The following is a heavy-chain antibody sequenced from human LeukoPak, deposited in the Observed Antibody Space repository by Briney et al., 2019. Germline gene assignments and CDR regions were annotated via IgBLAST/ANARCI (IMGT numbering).Heavy chain of an antibody. CDR1: GYTFTSYG. J-gene: IGHJ4*02. CDR2: INTGNGNT. Sequence: ASVKVSCKASGYTFTSYGISWVRQAPGQGLEWMGWINTGNGNTKYSQKFQGRVTITRDTSASTAYMALSSLRFEDTAIYYCARVYRERSYFDYWGQGTLVTVSS. CDR3: ARVYRERSYFDY. D-gene: IGHD4-11*01. V-gene: IGHV1-18*01.